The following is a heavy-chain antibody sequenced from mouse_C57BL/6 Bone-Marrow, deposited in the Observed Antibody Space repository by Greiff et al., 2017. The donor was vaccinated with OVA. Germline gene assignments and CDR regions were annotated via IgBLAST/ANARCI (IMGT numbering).Heavy chain of an antibody. V-gene: IGHV1-55*01. CDR1: GYTFTSYW. CDR2: IYPGSGST. Sequence: QVQLQQSGAELVKPGASVKMSCKASGYTFTSYWITWVKQRPGQGLEWIGDIYPGSGSTNYNEKFKSKATLTVDTSSSTAYMQLSSLTAEDSAVYYCARSMWSNSRDYWGQGTSVTVSS. D-gene: IGHD2-5*01. J-gene: IGHJ4*01. CDR3: ARSMWSNSRDY.